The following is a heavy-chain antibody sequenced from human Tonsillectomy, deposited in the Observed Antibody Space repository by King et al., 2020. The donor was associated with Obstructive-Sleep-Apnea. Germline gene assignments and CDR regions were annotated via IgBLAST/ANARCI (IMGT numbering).Heavy chain of an antibody. CDR3: ARVVVGYYYGSGSQNWFDP. J-gene: IGHJ5*02. D-gene: IGHD3-10*01. V-gene: IGHV4-39*07. Sequence: QLQESGPGLVKPSETLSLTCTVSGGSISSSSYYWGWIRQPPGKGLEWIGSIYYSGSTYYNPSLKSRVTISVDTSKNQFSLKLSSVTAADTAVYYCARVVVGYYYGSGSQNWFDPWGQGTLVTVSS. CDR1: GGSISSSSYY. CDR2: IYYSGST.